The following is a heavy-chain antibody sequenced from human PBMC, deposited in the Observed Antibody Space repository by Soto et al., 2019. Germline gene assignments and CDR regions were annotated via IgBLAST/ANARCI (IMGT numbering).Heavy chain of an antibody. Sequence: ASVKVSCKASGGTFSSYAISWVRQAPGQGLEWMGGIIPIFGTANYAQKFQGRVTITADESTSTAYMELSSLRSEDTAVYYCARLASPNYYGSVTPGPDYWGQGTLVTVSS. D-gene: IGHD3-10*01. CDR3: ARLASPNYYGSVTPGPDY. CDR2: IIPIFGTA. J-gene: IGHJ4*02. V-gene: IGHV1-69*13. CDR1: GGTFSSYA.